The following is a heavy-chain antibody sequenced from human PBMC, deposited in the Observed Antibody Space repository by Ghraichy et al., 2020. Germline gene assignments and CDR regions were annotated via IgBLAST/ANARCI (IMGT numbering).Heavy chain of an antibody. J-gene: IGHJ3*02. CDR1: GGSISSYY. CDR3: ARRTTVAPYYYGAFDI. V-gene: IGHV4-59*01. CDR2: IYYSGST. Sequence: SETLSLTCTVSGGSISSYYWSWIRQPPGKGLEWIGYIYYSGSTNYNPSLKSRVTISVDTSKNQFSLKLSSVTAADTAVYYCARRTTVAPYYYGAFDIWGQGTMVTVSS. D-gene: IGHD4-23*01.